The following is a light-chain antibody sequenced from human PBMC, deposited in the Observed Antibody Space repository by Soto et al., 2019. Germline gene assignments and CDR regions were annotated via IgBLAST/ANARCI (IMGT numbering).Light chain of an antibody. V-gene: IGKV1-39*01. CDR1: QSINNY. J-gene: IGKJ4*01. Sequence: DIQMTQSPSSLSASVGDRVTITCRASQSINNYLNWYQQKSGKSPKLLIYAASILQSGVPSRFSGSGSGTDFTLAISRLQPDDFATYYCQQSYNTPPLTFGGGTKVEI. CDR3: QQSYNTPPLT. CDR2: AAS.